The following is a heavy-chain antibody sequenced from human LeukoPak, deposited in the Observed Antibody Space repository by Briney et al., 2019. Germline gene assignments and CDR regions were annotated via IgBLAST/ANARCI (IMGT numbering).Heavy chain of an antibody. J-gene: IGHJ4*02. Sequence: SETLSLTCTVSGGSISSGDYYWSWIRQPPGKGLEWIGYIYYSGSTNYNPSLKSRVTISVDTSKNQFSLKLSSVTAADTAVYYCARVRPAAYFDYWGQGTLVTVSS. CDR2: IYYSGST. CDR3: ARVRPAAYFDY. D-gene: IGHD2-2*01. V-gene: IGHV4-61*08. CDR1: GGSISSGDYY.